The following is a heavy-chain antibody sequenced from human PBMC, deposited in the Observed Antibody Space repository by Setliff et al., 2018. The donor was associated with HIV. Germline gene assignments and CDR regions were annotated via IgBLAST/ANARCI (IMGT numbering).Heavy chain of an antibody. J-gene: IGHJ4*02. CDR2: INPNSGGT. D-gene: IGHD1-26*01. V-gene: IGHV1-2*02. Sequence: VKVSCKASGYTFTDYYIHWVRHAPGQGPEWMGWINPNSGGTNYAQNFQGRVTMTRDTSISTAYMELSRLKSDDTAVYSCASTLIKGGSFYFDYWGQGTLVTVSS. CDR1: GYTFTDYY. CDR3: ASTLIKGGSFYFDY.